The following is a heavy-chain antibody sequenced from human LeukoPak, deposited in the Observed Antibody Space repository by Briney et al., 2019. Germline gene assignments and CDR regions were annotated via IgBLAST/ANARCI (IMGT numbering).Heavy chain of an antibody. V-gene: IGHV3-23*01. CDR3: AKGASMVRGVLCYFDF. J-gene: IGHJ4*02. CDR1: GFTFSTDA. Sequence: GGSLRLSCAASGFTFSTDAMGWVRQAPGKGLEWVSSISAGGGTTYYADSVKGRFTISRDTSKNTLFLQMNSLRADDTAIYYCAKGASMVRGVLCYFDFWGQGTLITVSS. D-gene: IGHD3-10*01. CDR2: ISAGGGTT.